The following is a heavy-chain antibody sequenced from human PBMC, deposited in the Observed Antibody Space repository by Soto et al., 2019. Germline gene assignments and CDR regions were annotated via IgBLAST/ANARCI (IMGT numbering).Heavy chain of an antibody. D-gene: IGHD6-6*01. J-gene: IGHJ5*02. CDR2: VNPNSGGT. V-gene: IGHV1-2*02. CDR1: GYTFTGYY. CDR3: ARAPNPYSSSSGWFDP. Sequence: ASVKVSCKASGYTFTGYYMHWVRQAPGQGLEWMGWVNPNSGGTNYAQKFQGRVTMTRDTSISTAYMELSRLRSDDTAVYYCARAPNPYSSSSGWFDPWGQGTLVTVSS.